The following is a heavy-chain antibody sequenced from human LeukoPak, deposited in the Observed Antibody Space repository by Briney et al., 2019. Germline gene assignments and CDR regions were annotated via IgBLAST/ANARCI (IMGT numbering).Heavy chain of an antibody. V-gene: IGHV1-18*01. D-gene: IGHD2-15*01. CDR3: AREVRCSGGSCPELNWFDP. Sequence: ASVKVSCKASGYTFTSYGISWVRQAPGQGLEWMGWISAYNGNTNYAQKLQGRVTMTTDTSTSTAYMELRSLRSDDTAVYYCAREVRCSGGSCPELNWFDPWGQGTLVTVSS. CDR1: GYTFTSYG. CDR2: ISAYNGNT. J-gene: IGHJ5*02.